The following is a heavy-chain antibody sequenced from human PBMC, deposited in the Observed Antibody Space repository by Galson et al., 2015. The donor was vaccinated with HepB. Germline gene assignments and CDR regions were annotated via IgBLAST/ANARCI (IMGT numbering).Heavy chain of an antibody. CDR3: ASNWKPGIAHY. Sequence: SLRLSCAASGFTFSDYYMSWIRQAPGKGLEWVSYISSSNSYTNYADSVKGRFTISRDNAKNSLYLQMNSLRAEDTAVYYCASNWKPGIAHYWGQGTLVTVSS. V-gene: IGHV3-11*06. D-gene: IGHD6-13*01. CDR2: ISSSNSYT. CDR1: GFTFSDYY. J-gene: IGHJ4*02.